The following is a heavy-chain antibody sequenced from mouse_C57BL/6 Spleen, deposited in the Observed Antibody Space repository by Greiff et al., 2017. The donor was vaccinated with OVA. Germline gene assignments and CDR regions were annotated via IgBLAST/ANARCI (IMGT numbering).Heavy chain of an antibody. CDR2: INPNNGGT. CDR1: GYTFTDYY. V-gene: IGHV1-26*01. CDR3: AREGPYSNYGYFDV. D-gene: IGHD2-5*01. J-gene: IGHJ1*03. Sequence: VQLQQSGPELVKPGASVKISCKASGYTFTDYYMNWVKQSHGKSLEWIGDINPNNGGTSYNQKFKGKATLTVDKSSSTAYMELRSLTSEDSAVYYCAREGPYSNYGYFDVWGTGTTVTVSS.